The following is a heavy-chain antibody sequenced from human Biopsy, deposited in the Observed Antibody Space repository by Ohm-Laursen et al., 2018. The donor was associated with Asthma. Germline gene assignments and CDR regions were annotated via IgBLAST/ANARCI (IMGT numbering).Heavy chain of an antibody. V-gene: IGHV3-23*01. CDR2: ISDSGDNT. CDR3: AKRRGYRGHDNDY. J-gene: IGHJ4*02. D-gene: IGHD5-12*01. Sequence: SLTLSFAASGFTFSTNAMSWVRQAPGKGLEWVSLISDSGDNTYYADSVKGRFTISRDNSKNTLYLQMNSLRTEDTAVYYCAKRRGYRGHDNDYWGQGTLVIVSS. CDR1: GFTFSTNA.